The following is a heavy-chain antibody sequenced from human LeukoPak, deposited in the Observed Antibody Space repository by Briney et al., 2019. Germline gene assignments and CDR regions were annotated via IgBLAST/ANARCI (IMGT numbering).Heavy chain of an antibody. CDR3: ARGRYSSTWSPSEY. D-gene: IGHD6-13*01. V-gene: IGHV3-21*01. J-gene: IGHJ4*02. Sequence: GGSLRLSCAASGFTFSSYSINWVRQAPGKGLEWVSSITSSSSYIYYADSVKGRFSISRDNAKNSLYLQMNSLRVDDTAVYYCARGRYSSTWSPSEYWGQGTLVTVSS. CDR1: GFTFSSYS. CDR2: ITSSSSYI.